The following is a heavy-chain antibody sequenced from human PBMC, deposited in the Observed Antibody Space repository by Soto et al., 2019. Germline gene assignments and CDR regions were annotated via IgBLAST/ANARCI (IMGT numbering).Heavy chain of an antibody. J-gene: IGHJ6*02. V-gene: IGHV1-69*13. CDR2: IIPIFGTA. D-gene: IGHD2-2*01. CDR3: AIPGYCSRTSCTIRMDV. CDR1: GGTFSSYA. Sequence: SVKVSCKASGGTFSSYAISWVRQAPGQGLEWMGGIIPIFGTANYAQKFQGRVTITADESTSTAYMELSSLRSEDTAVYYCAIPGYCSRTSCTIRMDVWGQGTTVTVSS.